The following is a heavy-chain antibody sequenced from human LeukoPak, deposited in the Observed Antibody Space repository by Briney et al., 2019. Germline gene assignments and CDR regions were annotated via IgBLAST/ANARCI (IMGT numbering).Heavy chain of an antibody. CDR1: GYTFTGYY. Sequence: ASVKVSYKASGYTFTGYYMHWVRQAPGQGLEWMGWINPNSGGTNYAQKFQGRVTMTGDTSISTAYMELSRLRSDDTAVYYCARGTRLAAAAPFDYWGQGTLVTVSS. V-gene: IGHV1-2*02. CDR2: INPNSGGT. J-gene: IGHJ4*02. CDR3: ARGTRLAAAAPFDY. D-gene: IGHD6-13*01.